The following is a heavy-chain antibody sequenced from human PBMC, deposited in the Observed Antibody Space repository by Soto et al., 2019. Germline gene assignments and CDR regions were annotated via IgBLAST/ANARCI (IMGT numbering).Heavy chain of an antibody. V-gene: IGHV3-74*01. Sequence: PGGSLRLSCAASGFTFRNYWMHWVRQGPGKGLVWVARINGDGAYRSYADFAEGRFTISRDNAKNTVYLQMNSLRAEDTAVYYCAKAVLEWLLRGSDGMDVWGQGTTVTVSS. CDR1: GFTFRNYW. D-gene: IGHD3-3*01. J-gene: IGHJ6*02. CDR3: AKAVLEWLLRGSDGMDV. CDR2: INGDGAYR.